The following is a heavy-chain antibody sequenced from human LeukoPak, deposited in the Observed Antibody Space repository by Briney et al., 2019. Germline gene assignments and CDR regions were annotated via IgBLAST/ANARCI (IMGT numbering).Heavy chain of an antibody. Sequence: GGSLRLSCTASGFTFNDFWMSWVRQSSGKELEWVANLKDDGAATFYVDYVKGRFTISRDDAKNSVYLQMNSLRVEDTGVYYCVRGTWELDFWGQGAQVTVSS. D-gene: IGHD1-1*01. CDR2: LKDDGAAT. CDR1: GFTFNDFW. V-gene: IGHV3-7*03. J-gene: IGHJ4*02. CDR3: VRGTWELDF.